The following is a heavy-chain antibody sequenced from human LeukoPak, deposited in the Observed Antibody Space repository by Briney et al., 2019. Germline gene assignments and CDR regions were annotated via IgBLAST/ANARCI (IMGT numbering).Heavy chain of an antibody. Sequence: PGGSLRLSCSASGSTVSGTHMSWVRQAPGKGLEWVSAMYTGGTTYYADSVTGRFTVSRDTSRNTLFLHMNSLRAEDTAVYYCAKDEATSGGGLASWGQGTLVIVSS. D-gene: IGHD3-16*01. J-gene: IGHJ5*01. CDR1: GSTVSGTH. CDR3: AKDEATSGGGLAS. V-gene: IGHV3-53*01. CDR2: MYTGGTT.